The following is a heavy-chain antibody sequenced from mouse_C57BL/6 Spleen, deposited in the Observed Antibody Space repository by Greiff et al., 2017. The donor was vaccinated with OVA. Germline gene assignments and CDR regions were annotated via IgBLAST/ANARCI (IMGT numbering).Heavy chain of an antibody. V-gene: IGHV1-26*01. CDR1: GYTFTDYY. CDR3: ARRVPTYWYFDV. Sequence: EVQLQQSGPELVKPGASVKISCKASGYTFTDYYMNWVKQSHGKSLEWIGDINPNNGGTSYNQKFKGKATLTVDKSSSTAYMELRSLTSEDSAVYYCARRVPTYWYFDVWGTGTTVTVSS. CDR2: INPNNGGT. D-gene: IGHD2-14*01. J-gene: IGHJ1*03.